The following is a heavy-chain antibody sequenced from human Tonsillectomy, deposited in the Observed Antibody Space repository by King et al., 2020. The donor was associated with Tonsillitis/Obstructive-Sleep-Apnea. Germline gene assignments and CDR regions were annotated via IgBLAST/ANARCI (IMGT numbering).Heavy chain of an antibody. CDR2: ISGDGGST. CDR1: GFTFDDYA. V-gene: IGHV3-43*02. J-gene: IGHJ6*03. D-gene: IGHD2-2*02. Sequence: DVQLVESGGGVVQPGGSLRLSCAASGFTFDDYAMHWVRQAPGKGLEWVSLISGDGGSTYYADSVKGRFTISRDNSKNSLYLQMNSLRTEDTALYYCAKDTQPLLYPAVDYYYMDVWGKGTTVTVSS. CDR3: AKDTQPLLYPAVDYYYMDV.